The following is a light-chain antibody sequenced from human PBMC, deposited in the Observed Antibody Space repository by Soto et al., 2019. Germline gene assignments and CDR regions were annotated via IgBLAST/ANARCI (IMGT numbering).Light chain of an antibody. CDR1: SSNIGAGYD. CDR2: GNS. Sequence: QSVLTQPPSVSGAPGQRVTISCTGSSSNIGAGYDVHWYQHLPGTAPKLLIYGNSNRPSGVPDRFSGSKSGTSASLAITRLQAEDEADYYCQSYDSSRSVAFGGGTKLTVL. J-gene: IGLJ2*01. CDR3: QSYDSSRSVA. V-gene: IGLV1-40*01.